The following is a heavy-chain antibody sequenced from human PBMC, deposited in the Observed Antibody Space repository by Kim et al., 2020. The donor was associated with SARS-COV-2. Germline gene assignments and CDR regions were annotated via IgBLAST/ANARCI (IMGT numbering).Heavy chain of an antibody. CDR1: GGTFSSYA. D-gene: IGHD4-4*01. Sequence: SVKVSCKASGGTFSSYAISWVRQAPGQGLEWMGGIIPIFGTANYAQKFQGRVTITADESTSTAYMELSSLRSEDTAVYYCARVGPDYSNYVDWFDPWGQGTLVTVSS. CDR2: IIPIFGTA. CDR3: ARVGPDYSNYVDWFDP. V-gene: IGHV1-69*13. J-gene: IGHJ5*02.